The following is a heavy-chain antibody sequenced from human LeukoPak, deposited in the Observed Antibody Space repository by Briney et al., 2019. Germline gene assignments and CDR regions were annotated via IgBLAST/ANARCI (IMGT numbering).Heavy chain of an antibody. CDR2: ISYDGSNK. J-gene: IGHJ6*03. D-gene: IGHD1-1*01. Sequence: GGSLRLSCAASGFTFSSYGMHWVRQAPGKGLEWVAVISYDGSNKYYADSVKGRFTISRDNSKNTLYLQMYSLRAEDTAVYYCAKVFNSYYYYYYMDVWGKGTTVTVSS. CDR3: AKVFNSYYYYYYMDV. CDR1: GFTFSSYG. V-gene: IGHV3-30*18.